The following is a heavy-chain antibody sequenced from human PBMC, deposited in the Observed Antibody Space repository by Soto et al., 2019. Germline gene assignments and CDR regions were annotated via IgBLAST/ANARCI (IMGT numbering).Heavy chain of an antibody. J-gene: IGHJ4*02. CDR1: GFTFSDYS. V-gene: IGHV3-21*01. Sequence: EVQAVESGGGLVKPGGSLRLSCAASGFTFSDYSMQWVLQAPGKGLEWVASIRSGGGYIYYADSVKGRFTISRDNAKQSMYLQMKSLRGEDTAVYYCARARYSSTWYADSWGQGTLVTVSS. D-gene: IGHD6-13*01. CDR3: ARARYSSTWYADS. CDR2: IRSGGGYI.